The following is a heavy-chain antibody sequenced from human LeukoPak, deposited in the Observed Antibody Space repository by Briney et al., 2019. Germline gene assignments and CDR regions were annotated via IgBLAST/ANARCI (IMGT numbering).Heavy chain of an antibody. CDR2: IYHSGST. V-gene: IGHV4-59*01. J-gene: IGHJ4*02. CDR3: ARAYYYGSGRYFDY. Sequence: SETLSLTCTVSGGSISSYYWSWIRQPPGKGLDWIGYIYHSGSTNYNPSLKSRFTISLDTSKNQFSLKLSSVTAADTAVYYCARAYYYGSGRYFDYWGQGTLVTVSS. D-gene: IGHD3-10*01. CDR1: GGSISSYY.